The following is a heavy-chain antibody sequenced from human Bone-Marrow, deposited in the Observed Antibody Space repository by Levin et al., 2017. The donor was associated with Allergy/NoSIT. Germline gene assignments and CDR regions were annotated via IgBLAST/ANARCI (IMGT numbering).Heavy chain of an antibody. CDR2: LYSSGST. V-gene: IGHV4-59*01. Sequence: SQTLSLTCTVSGGSMRSYSWSWIRQPPGKGLEWIGYLYSSGSTNYNPSLKSRVTISVDTSKNQFSLKLSSVTAADTAVYYCARYDSSGSGLHFDFWGQGTLVIVSS. J-gene: IGHJ4*02. CDR1: GGSMRSYS. CDR3: ARYDSSGSGLHFDF. D-gene: IGHD3-22*01.